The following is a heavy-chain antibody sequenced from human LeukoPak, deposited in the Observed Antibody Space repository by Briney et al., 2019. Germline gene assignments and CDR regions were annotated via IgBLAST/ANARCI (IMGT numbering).Heavy chain of an antibody. V-gene: IGHV4-59*13. D-gene: IGHD3-10*01. CDR3: AGDRYYYGSGSYSTDWYFDL. CDR1: GGSISSYY. J-gene: IGHJ2*01. Sequence: KPSETLSLTCTVSGGSISSYYWSWIRQPPGKGLEWIGNIYYSGSTNYNPSLKSRVTVSVDTSKNQFSLKLSSVTAADTAVYYCAGDRYYYGSGSYSTDWYFDLWGRGTLVTVSS. CDR2: IYYSGST.